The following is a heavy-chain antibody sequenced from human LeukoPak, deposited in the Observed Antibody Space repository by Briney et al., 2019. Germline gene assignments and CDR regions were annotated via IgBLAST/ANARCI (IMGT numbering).Heavy chain of an antibody. V-gene: IGHV1-69*04. CDR3: ARDFHLYYYDSSGYPTGGCDY. J-gene: IGHJ4*02. Sequence: ASVKVSCKASGCTFSSYAMSWVRQAPGKGLEWMGRIIPILGIANYAQKFQGRVTITADKSTSTPYMELSSLRSEDTAVYYCARDFHLYYYDSSGYPTGGCDYWGRGTLVSVSS. CDR2: IIPILGIA. CDR1: GCTFSSYA. D-gene: IGHD3-22*01.